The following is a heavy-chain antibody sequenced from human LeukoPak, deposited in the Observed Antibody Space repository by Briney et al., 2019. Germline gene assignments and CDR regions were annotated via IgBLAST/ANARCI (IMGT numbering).Heavy chain of an antibody. V-gene: IGHV3-15*01. Sequence: GGSLRLSCATSGFTFSNVWISWVRQAPGKGLEWVGRIKTKTDGGTTDYAAPVKGRFTISRDDSKNTLYLQMNSLKTEDTAVYYCTTETYYSDSSGPYYFDYWGQGTQVTVSS. CDR3: TTETYYSDSSGPYYFDY. CDR2: IKTKTDGGTT. CDR1: GFTFSNVW. J-gene: IGHJ4*02. D-gene: IGHD3-22*01.